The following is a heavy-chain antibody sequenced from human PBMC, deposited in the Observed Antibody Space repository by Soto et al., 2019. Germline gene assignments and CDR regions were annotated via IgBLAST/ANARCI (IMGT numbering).Heavy chain of an antibody. CDR1: GYRFSSYW. CDR2: IYPGDSDT. Sequence: GESLKISCQGSGYRFSSYWIAWVRQMPGKGLEWMGIIYPGDSDTIYSPSFQGQVTFSVDKSTSTAYLQWGSLKASETAMYYCARQGSNGAYYYGMDVWGQGTTVTVSS. V-gene: IGHV5-51*01. CDR3: ARQGSNGAYYYGMDV. D-gene: IGHD2-8*01. J-gene: IGHJ6*02.